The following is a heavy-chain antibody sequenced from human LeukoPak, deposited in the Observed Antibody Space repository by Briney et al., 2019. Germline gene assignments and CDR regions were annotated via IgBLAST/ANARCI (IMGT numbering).Heavy chain of an antibody. CDR2: IQYDGNNI. CDR3: AREHYFYYMDG. Sequence: GGPLRLSCTTSGFSFRDYGMHWVRQASGKGLELVAFIQYDGNNIYYADSVKGRFAISRDNAENSLYLQMNSLRAEDTAVYYCAREHYFYYMDGWGKGTTVTVSS. J-gene: IGHJ6*03. V-gene: IGHV3-30*02. CDR1: GFSFRDYG.